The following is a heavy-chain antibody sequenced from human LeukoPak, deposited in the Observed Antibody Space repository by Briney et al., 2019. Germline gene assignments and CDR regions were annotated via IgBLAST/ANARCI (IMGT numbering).Heavy chain of an antibody. CDR1: GFSLTTSGVA. V-gene: IGHV2-5*02. D-gene: IGHD3-22*01. J-gene: IGHJ4*02. Sequence: SGPTLVNPTQTLTLTCTFSGFSLTTSGVAVGWIRQPTGKALEWLALIYWDDDKRYSPSLQSRLTITRDTSKNQVVLTMTNMDPVDTATYYCARGYYERSSTKFDYWGQGTLVTVSS. CDR3: ARGYYERSSTKFDY. CDR2: IYWDDDK.